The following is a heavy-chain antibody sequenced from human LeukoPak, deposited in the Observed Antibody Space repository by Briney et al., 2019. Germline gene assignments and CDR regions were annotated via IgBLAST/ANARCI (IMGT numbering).Heavy chain of an antibody. CDR3: ARGGDDSGLYFAY. D-gene: IGHD3-22*01. CDR2: INPQSGAT. CDR1: GYSFTGFY. Sequence: EASVKVSCKASGYSFTGFYIHGVRQAPGQGLEWMAWINPQSGATNYAQKFKGRITTTRDMSITTAYMEVTTLRSDDTAVYYCARGGDDSGLYFAYWGQGTLVTVSS. V-gene: IGHV1-2*02. J-gene: IGHJ4*02.